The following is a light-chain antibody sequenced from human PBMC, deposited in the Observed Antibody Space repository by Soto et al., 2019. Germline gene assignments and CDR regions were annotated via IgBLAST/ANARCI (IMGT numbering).Light chain of an antibody. CDR1: HSINNY. CDR2: AAS. V-gene: IGKV1-39*01. J-gene: IGKJ5*01. Sequence: DIQMTQSPSSLSASVGDRVTITCRASHSINNYLNWYQHKPGKAPNLLIYAASSLQSGVPSRFSGSGSGTDFTLTISSLQPEDFATYYCQQSFSTPPTFGKGTRLEMK. CDR3: QQSFSTPPT.